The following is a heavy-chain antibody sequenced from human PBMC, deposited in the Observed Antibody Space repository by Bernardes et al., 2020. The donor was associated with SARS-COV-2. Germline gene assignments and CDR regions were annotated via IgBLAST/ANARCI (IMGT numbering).Heavy chain of an antibody. D-gene: IGHD5-12*01. CDR2: VYTSGST. J-gene: IGHJ4*02. V-gene: IGHV4-4*07. CDR1: GGSISSYY. CDR3: ARDSWDIVTTTERFDH. Sequence: SETLSLTCTVSGGSISSYYWSWIRQPAGKGLEWIGRVYTSGSTSYNPSLKSRVTMSVDTSKNQFSLKLNSVTAADTAVYYCARDSWDIVTTTERFDHLGQGTLVTVSS.